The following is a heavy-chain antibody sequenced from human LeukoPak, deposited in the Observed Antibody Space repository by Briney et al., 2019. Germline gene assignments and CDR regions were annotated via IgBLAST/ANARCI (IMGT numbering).Heavy chain of an antibody. Sequence: SETLSLTCTVSGGSISGSSYYWGWIRQPPGKGLEWIGSIYYSGSTYYNPSLKSRVTISVDTSKNQFSLKLSSVTAADTAVYYCARGHAGVYWGQGTLVTVSS. CDR2: IYYSGST. V-gene: IGHV4-39*07. J-gene: IGHJ4*02. CDR1: GGSISGSSYY. D-gene: IGHD3-10*01. CDR3: ARGHAGVY.